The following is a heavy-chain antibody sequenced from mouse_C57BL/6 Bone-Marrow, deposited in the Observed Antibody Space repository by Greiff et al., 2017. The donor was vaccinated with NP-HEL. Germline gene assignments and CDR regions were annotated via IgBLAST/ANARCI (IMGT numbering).Heavy chain of an antibody. CDR1: GYAFTNYW. Sequence: VQLQQSGAELVKPGASVKISCKASGYAFTNYWMNWVKQRPGKGLEWIGQIYPGGGDTNYNEKFKDKATLTADNSSSTAYMQLSRLTSEDSAVYCCAGGAYWGQGTLVTVSA. CDR3: AGGAY. J-gene: IGHJ3*01. V-gene: IGHV1-80*01. CDR2: IYPGGGDT.